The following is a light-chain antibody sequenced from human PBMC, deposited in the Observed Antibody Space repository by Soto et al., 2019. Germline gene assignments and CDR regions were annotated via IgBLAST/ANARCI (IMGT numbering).Light chain of an antibody. CDR3: QQYYNWLY. CDR1: RNIGSN. CDR2: DVS. J-gene: IGKJ4*01. V-gene: IGKV3-15*01. Sequence: EIVMTQSPATLSVSPGERATISCRASRNIGSNLAWYQLTPGQAPRLLMYDVSTRATDIPTRFSGTGSGTDFTLTISSLQSDDFAVYYCQQYYNWLYFGGGTNIEIK.